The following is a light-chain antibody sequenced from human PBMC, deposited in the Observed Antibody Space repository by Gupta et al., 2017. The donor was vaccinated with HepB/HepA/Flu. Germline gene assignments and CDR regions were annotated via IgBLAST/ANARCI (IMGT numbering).Light chain of an antibody. CDR2: AAS. J-gene: IGKJ3*01. V-gene: IGKV1-39*01. CDR1: QSISSY. Sequence: DIQMTQSPSSLSASVGDRVTITCRASQSISSYLNWYKQQPGKAPKLLIYAASRLQSGVPSRVSGSGSGTEFTLTISRQQHEDFATYYRQHRNCTPFTFGHGTKVDIK. CDR3: QHRNCTPFT.